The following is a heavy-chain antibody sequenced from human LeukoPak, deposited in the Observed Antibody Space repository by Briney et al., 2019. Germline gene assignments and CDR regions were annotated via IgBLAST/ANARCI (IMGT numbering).Heavy chain of an antibody. Sequence: PSETLSLTCTGSGCSISSYYWSWVRQPPGKGLEWIGYICYSGSTKYNPSPMSRVTISVDTSKNQFSPKLSSVTAADTAVYYCASYYYDSSGYSAFDYWGQGTLVTVSS. CDR1: GCSISSYY. CDR3: ASYYYDSSGYSAFDY. V-gene: IGHV4-59*01. D-gene: IGHD3-22*01. J-gene: IGHJ4*02. CDR2: ICYSGST.